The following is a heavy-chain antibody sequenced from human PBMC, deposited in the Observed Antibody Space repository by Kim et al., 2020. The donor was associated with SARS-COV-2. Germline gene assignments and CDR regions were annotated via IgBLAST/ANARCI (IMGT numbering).Heavy chain of an antibody. V-gene: IGHV4-61*02. CDR2: IYTSGST. CDR1: GGSISSGSYY. Sequence: SETLSLTCTVSGGSISSGSYYWSWIRQPAGKGLEWIGRIYTSGSTNYNPSLKSRVTISVDTSKNQFSLKLSSVTAADTAVYYCATTALTGTTFYYYGMDVWGQGTTVTVSS. J-gene: IGHJ6*02. CDR3: ATTALTGTTFYYYGMDV. D-gene: IGHD1-7*01.